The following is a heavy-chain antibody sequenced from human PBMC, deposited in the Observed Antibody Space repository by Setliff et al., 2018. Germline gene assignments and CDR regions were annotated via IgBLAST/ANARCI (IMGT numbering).Heavy chain of an antibody. CDR2: IYTTGNT. CDR3: ARAQSWSGGPYYFDN. V-gene: IGHV3-23*05. J-gene: IGHJ4*02. Sequence: GGSLRLSCAASGFTFSSHALSWVRQAPGKGLEWISTIYTTGNTFYADSVKGRFTISRDNAKNSLYLQMNSLRAEDTAVYYCARAQSWSGGPYYFDNWGQGTLVTVSS. CDR1: GFTFSSHA. D-gene: IGHD3-3*01.